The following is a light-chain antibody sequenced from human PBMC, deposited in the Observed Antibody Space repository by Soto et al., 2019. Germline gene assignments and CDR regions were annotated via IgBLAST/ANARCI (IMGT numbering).Light chain of an antibody. CDR2: DAS. J-gene: IGKJ2*01. CDR1: QTVNNN. Sequence: DIVMTQSPATLSASPGETVTLSCRASQTVNNNLAWYQQKPGQAPRLLIFDASTRATGLPARFSGSGSGTEFTLTISSLQSEDFAVYYCQQYSSLPHTFCQGTKFEVK. V-gene: IGKV3-15*01. CDR3: QQYSSLPHT.